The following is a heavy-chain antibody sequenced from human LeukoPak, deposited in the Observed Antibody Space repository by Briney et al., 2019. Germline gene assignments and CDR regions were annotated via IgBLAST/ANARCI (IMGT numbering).Heavy chain of an antibody. D-gene: IGHD3-10*01. Sequence: PGGSLRLSCAVSGFTVSSNYMSWVRQAPGKGLEWVSVIYSGGSTYYADSVKGRFTISRDNSKNTLYLQMNSLRAEDTAVYYCARDRWFGEFMDVWGQGTTVTVSS. V-gene: IGHV3-66*01. CDR2: IYSGGST. CDR1: GFTVSSNY. J-gene: IGHJ6*02. CDR3: ARDRWFGEFMDV.